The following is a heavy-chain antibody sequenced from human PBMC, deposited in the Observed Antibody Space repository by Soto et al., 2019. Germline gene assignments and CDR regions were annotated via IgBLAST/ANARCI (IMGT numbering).Heavy chain of an antibody. V-gene: IGHV4-31*03. J-gene: IGHJ5*02. D-gene: IGHD6-13*01. Sequence: QVQLQESGPGLVKPSQNLSLTCTVSGGSFSSGAYYWSWVRRHPGMGLEWIGYISYRGTPYYNPSPKSRLTISVNASNTQCYLRLSSVTAADTAVYYCARVSATGTRWFDPWGQGTLVTVSS. CDR2: ISYRGTP. CDR1: GGSFSSGAYY. CDR3: ARVSATGTRWFDP.